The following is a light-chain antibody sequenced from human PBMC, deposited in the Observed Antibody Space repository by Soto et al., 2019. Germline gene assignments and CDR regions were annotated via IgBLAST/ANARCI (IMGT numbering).Light chain of an antibody. CDR1: QSVGSSY. CDR3: QQYGSSPAWT. CDR2: GAS. J-gene: IGKJ1*01. V-gene: IGKV3-20*01. Sequence: EIVLTQSPGTLSLSPGERATLSCRASQSVGSSYLAWYQQKPGQAPRLLIYGASSRATGIPDRFSGSGSGTDFTLTISRLEPEDFAGYYCQQYGSSPAWTFGQGTKVEI.